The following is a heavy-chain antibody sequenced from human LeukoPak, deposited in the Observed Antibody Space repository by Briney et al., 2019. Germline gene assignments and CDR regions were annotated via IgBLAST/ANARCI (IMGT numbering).Heavy chain of an antibody. Sequence: GGSLRLSCAASGFTFSGYGMHWVRQAPGKGLDWVAVIWYDGSNKYYAHSVKGRFTISRDNSKNTLYLQMNSLRAEGTAVYYCAKDYSGPYYYDSSGYYPYYFDYWGQGTLVTVSS. V-gene: IGHV3-33*06. CDR1: GFTFSGYG. CDR2: IWYDGSNK. D-gene: IGHD3-22*01. J-gene: IGHJ4*02. CDR3: AKDYSGPYYYDSSGYYPYYFDY.